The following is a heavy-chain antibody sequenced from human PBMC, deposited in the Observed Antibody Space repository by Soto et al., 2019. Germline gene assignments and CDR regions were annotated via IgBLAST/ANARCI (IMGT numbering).Heavy chain of an antibody. CDR2: INGAGDTT. V-gene: IGHV3-74*03. CDR3: AKVFYYYDSSGYYYFDY. J-gene: IGHJ4*02. CDR1: GFPFHNYW. Sequence: PGGSLRLSCAASGFPFHNYWMHWVRQAPGKGLVWVSRINGAGDTTTYADSVRGRFTVSRDNAENTVYLQMNSLRAEDTAVYYCAKVFYYYDSSGYYYFDYWGQGTLVTVSS. D-gene: IGHD3-22*01.